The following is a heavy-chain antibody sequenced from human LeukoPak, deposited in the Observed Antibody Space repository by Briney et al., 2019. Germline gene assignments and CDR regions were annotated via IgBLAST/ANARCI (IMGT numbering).Heavy chain of an antibody. D-gene: IGHD5-18*01. CDR3: AKGKTWDTAMAFDY. Sequence: GGSLRLSCAASGFTFSSYAMSWARQAPGKGLEWVSAISVSGGSRYYAECGKGRFTISRDNSKNTLYLQMNSLRAEDTAVYYCAKGKTWDTAMAFDYWGQGTLVTVSS. CDR1: GFTFSSYA. J-gene: IGHJ4*02. V-gene: IGHV3-23*01. CDR2: ISVSGGSR.